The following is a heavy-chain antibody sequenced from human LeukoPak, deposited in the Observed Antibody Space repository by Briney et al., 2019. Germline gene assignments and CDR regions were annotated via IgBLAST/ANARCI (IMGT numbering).Heavy chain of an antibody. J-gene: IGHJ4*02. CDR1: GGSISSGGYS. Sequence: PSQTLSLTCAVSGGSISSGGYSWSWIRQPPGKGLEWIGYIYHSGSTYYNPSLKSRVTISVDRSKNQFSLKLSSVTAADTAVYYCASTLENYSGSYYPFDYWGQGTLVTVSS. D-gene: IGHD1-26*01. CDR2: IYHSGST. CDR3: ASTLENYSGSYYPFDY. V-gene: IGHV4-30-2*01.